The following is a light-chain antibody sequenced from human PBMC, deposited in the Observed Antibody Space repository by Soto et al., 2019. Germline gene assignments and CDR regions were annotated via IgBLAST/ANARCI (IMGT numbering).Light chain of an antibody. Sequence: DFQMTQSPSTLSASIGDRVTITCRASQSITTCLAWYQQKPGKAPQILIYDASTLESGVPSRLSGGGSGTEFTLTISSLQPDDFATYYCQQYSTYPQAFGGGTKVDI. J-gene: IGKJ4*01. CDR1: QSITTC. CDR2: DAS. V-gene: IGKV1-5*01. CDR3: QQYSTYPQA.